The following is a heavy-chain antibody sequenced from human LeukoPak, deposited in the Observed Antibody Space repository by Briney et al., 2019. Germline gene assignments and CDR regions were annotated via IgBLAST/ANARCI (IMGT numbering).Heavy chain of an antibody. CDR1: VFSLSSFG. CDR3: NSDGDYGNYVDT. J-gene: IGHJ4*02. CDR2: IKNKIDGGTT. V-gene: IGHV3-15*07. Sequence: PGRTLSLSCAASVFSLSSFGMHCVREAPGKGGEEVGRIKNKIDGGTTDYATPVKGRFTISRDDSTNTVYLQMNSLKREDTALSYCNSDGDYGNYVDTWGQGTLVTVSS. D-gene: IGHD4-17*01.